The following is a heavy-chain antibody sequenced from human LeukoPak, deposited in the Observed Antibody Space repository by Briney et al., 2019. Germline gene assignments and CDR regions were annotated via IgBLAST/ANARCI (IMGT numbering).Heavy chain of an antibody. CDR2: ITWNSGRI. Sequence: GRSLRLSCAASRFTFDDYAMHWVRQAPGKSLEWVSGITWNSGRIDYADSVKGRFTISRDNAKNSLYLQMNSLRAEDTALYYCARGRPITPYYFDYWGQGTLVTVSS. J-gene: IGHJ4*02. D-gene: IGHD3-10*01. CDR1: RFTFDDYA. CDR3: ARGRPITPYYFDY. V-gene: IGHV3-9*01.